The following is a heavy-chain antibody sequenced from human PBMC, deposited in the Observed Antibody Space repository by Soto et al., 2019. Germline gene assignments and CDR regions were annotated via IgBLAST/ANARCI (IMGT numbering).Heavy chain of an antibody. CDR2: IIPIFGTA. J-gene: IGHJ4*02. Sequence: QVQLVQSGAEVKKPGSSVKVSCKASGGTFSSYAISWVRQAPGQGLEWMGGIIPIFGTANYSQKFQGRFTIAADESESTAYMELSSLRSEATAVYYCARDWLSNYGDYGGRDYWGQGTLVTVSS. CDR3: ARDWLSNYGDYGGRDY. CDR1: GGTFSSYA. D-gene: IGHD4-17*01. V-gene: IGHV1-69*12.